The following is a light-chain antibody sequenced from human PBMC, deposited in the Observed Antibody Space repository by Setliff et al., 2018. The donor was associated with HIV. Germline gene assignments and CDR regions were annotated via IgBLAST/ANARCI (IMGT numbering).Light chain of an antibody. CDR1: SSDVGGYNY. Sequence: QSVLTQPASMSGSPGQSITISCTGTSSDVGGYNYVSWYQHFPGRTPKLIIYDVRNRPPGVSSRFSGSKSGNTASLTISGLRAEDEADYYCSSYRSGNIGVFGGGTKVTVL. V-gene: IGLV2-14*03. CDR3: SSYRSGNIGV. CDR2: DVR. J-gene: IGLJ1*01.